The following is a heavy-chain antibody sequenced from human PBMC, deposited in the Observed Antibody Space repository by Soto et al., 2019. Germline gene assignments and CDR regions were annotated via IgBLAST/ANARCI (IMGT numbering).Heavy chain of an antibody. J-gene: IGHJ2*01. V-gene: IGHV3-23*01. Sequence: GGSLRLSCAASGFTFSSYAMSWVRQAPGKGLEWVSTISGSGGSTYYADSVKGRFTISRDNSKNTLYLQMNSLRAEDTALYYCAKDASSGITSFDLWGCGTLVTVSS. CDR3: AKDASSGITSFDL. CDR1: GFTFSSYA. D-gene: IGHD3-3*01. CDR2: ISGSGGST.